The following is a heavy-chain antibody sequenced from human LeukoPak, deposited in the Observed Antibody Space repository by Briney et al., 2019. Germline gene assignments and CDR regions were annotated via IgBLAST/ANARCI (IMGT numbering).Heavy chain of an antibody. CDR2: INTNTGNP. V-gene: IGHV7-4-1*02. J-gene: IGHJ3*02. CDR3: ARGYCSGGSCHVYGFDI. Sequence: ASVKVSCKASGYTFTSFAMNWVRQAPGQGLEWMGWINTNTGNPTYAQGFTGRFVFSWDTSVSTAYLQISSLKAEDTAVYYCARGYCSGGSCHVYGFDIWGQGTMVTVSS. CDR1: GYTFTSFA. D-gene: IGHD2-15*01.